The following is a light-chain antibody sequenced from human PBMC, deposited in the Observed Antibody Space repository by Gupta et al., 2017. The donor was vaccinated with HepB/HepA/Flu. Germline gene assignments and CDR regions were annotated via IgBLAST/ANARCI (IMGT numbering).Light chain of an antibody. Sequence: DIQMTQSRSSLSASVGDRVTITCRASQSISSNLNWYQQKVGKAPKLLIYAASSSQSGLPSRFSGKGSARDFTLTISILQPEDFATSYTQQRYTTAWTFGQGTK. CDR3: QQRYTTAWT. J-gene: IGKJ1*01. V-gene: IGKV1-39*01. CDR1: QSISSN. CDR2: AAS.